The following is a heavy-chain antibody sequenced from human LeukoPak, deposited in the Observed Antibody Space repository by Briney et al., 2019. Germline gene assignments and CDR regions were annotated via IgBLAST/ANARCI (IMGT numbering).Heavy chain of an antibody. V-gene: IGHV4-61*08. Sequence: SETLSLTCTVSGGAINSPGYYWSWIRQHPGKGLEWIGYIYYSGSTNYNPSLKSRVTISVDTSKNQFSLKLSSVTAADTAVYYCARVRVGGRNWFDPWGQGTLVTVSS. CDR2: IYYSGST. CDR1: GGAINSPGYY. J-gene: IGHJ5*02. D-gene: IGHD2-15*01. CDR3: ARVRVGGRNWFDP.